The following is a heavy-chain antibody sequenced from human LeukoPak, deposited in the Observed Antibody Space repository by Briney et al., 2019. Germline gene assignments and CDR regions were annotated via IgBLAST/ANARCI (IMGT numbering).Heavy chain of an antibody. CDR1: GFTFSRYW. CDR2: INPDGSTT. J-gene: IGHJ5*02. V-gene: IGHV3-74*01. D-gene: IGHD3-22*01. Sequence: QPGGSLRLSCAASGFTFSRYWIHWVRQAPGKGLEWVSRINPDGSTTTYADSVKGRFTISRDNAKNTVYLQMYSLRAEDTALYHCVRVLSGSWDWFDPWGQGTLVTVSS. CDR3: VRVLSGSWDWFDP.